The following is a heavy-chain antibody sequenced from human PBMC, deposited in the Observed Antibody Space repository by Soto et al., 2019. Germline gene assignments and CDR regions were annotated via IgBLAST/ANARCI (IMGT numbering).Heavy chain of an antibody. CDR1: GDSSSGSPYC. CDR2: INHSGST. V-gene: IGHV4-39*07. D-gene: IGHD2-8*02. Sequence: SETLSLTWTVSGDSSSGSPYCWGWIRQPPGTGLEWIGEINHSGSTNYNPSLKSRVTISVDTSKNQFSLKLTSVTAADTAVYYCARDKITGLFDYWGQGPLVTVSS. CDR3: ARDKITGLFDY. J-gene: IGHJ4*02.